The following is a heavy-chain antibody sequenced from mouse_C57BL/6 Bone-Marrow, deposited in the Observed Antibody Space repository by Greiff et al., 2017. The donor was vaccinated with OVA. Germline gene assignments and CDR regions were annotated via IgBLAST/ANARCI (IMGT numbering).Heavy chain of an antibody. CDR1: GFTFTNYA. Sequence: EVQLQESGGGLVQPTGSLKLSCAASGFTFTNYAMHWVSQAPGKGLEWVARIRSKSSNYATYYDDSVKDRFTISRDESQSMLYLQMNNLKTEDTAMYYCVRGRPWFAYWGQGTLVTFSA. J-gene: IGHJ3*01. CDR2: IRSKSSNYAT. CDR3: VRGRPWFAY. V-gene: IGHV10-3*01.